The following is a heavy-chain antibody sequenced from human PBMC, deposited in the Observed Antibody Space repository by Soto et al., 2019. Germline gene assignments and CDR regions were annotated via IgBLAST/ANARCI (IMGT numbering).Heavy chain of an antibody. CDR3: ARVFQQRLVLGGFDY. CDR1: GFTFSAYW. D-gene: IGHD6-13*01. Sequence: EVQLVESGGDLVQPGGSLRLSCAASGFTFSAYWMTWVRQAPGKGLEWVANIKQDGTERYFVDSVKSRFSISRDNAKNSLYLEMNSLRAEDTAVYYCARVFQQRLVLGGFDYWGRGTLVTVSS. V-gene: IGHV3-7*01. CDR2: IKQDGTER. J-gene: IGHJ4*02.